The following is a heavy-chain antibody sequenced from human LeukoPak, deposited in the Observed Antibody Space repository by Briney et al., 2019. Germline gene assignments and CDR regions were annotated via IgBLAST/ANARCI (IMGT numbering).Heavy chain of an antibody. D-gene: IGHD1-14*01. CDR2: INPGGSSI. J-gene: IGHJ4*02. Sequence: PGRSLRLSCAASGFTFSSYWMHWVRQVPGKGLVWVARINPGGSSITYADSVKGRFTISRDNAKSTLYLQMDSLRAEDTGVYYCARSNQADDYWGQGTLVTVSS. V-gene: IGHV3-74*01. CDR1: GFTFSSYW. CDR3: ARSNQADDY.